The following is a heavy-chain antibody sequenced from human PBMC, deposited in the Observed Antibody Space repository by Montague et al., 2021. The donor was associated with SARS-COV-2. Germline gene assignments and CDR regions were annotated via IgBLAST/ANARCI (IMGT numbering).Heavy chain of an antibody. CDR3: AREGYSGYDYPFYYYYAMDV. V-gene: IGHV3-30-3*01. CDR2: ISYDGSNK. Sequence: SLRLSCAASGFTFGSYAMHWVRQAPGKGLEWVAVISYDGSNKYYADSVKGRFTISRDNSKNTLYLQMNSLRAEDTAVCYCAREGYSGYDYPFYYYYAMDVWGQGTTVTVSS. D-gene: IGHD5-12*01. J-gene: IGHJ6*02. CDR1: GFTFGSYA.